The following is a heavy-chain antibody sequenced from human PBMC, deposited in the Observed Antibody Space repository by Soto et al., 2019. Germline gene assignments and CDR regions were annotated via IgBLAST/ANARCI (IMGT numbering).Heavy chain of an antibody. Sequence: GGSLRLSCEASGFPFNFYSMNWVRQAPGKGLEWVSFISTTGGTIYYADSVEGRFTISRDNARNSLYLQMSSLRAEDTAVYYCARDYYGDYEGEGTFDSWGQGTMVTVSS. D-gene: IGHD4-17*01. J-gene: IGHJ3*02. CDR2: ISTTGGTI. CDR3: ARDYYGDYEGEGTFDS. CDR1: GFPFNFYS. V-gene: IGHV3-48*01.